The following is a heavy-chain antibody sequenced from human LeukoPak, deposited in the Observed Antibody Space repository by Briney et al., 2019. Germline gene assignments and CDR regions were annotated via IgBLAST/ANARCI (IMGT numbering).Heavy chain of an antibody. CDR1: GGSISSGGYS. D-gene: IGHD5-12*01. CDR2: IYYSGSA. J-gene: IGHJ4*02. V-gene: IGHV4-30-4*07. Sequence: SETLSLTCAVSGGSISSGGYSWSWIRQPPGKGLEWIGYIYYSGSAYYNPSLKSRVTISVDTSKNQFSLKLSSVTAADTAVYYCARERIATIDYWGQGTLVTVSS. CDR3: ARERIATIDY.